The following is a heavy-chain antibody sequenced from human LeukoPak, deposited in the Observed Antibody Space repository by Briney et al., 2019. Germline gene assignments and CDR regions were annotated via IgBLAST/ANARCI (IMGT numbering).Heavy chain of an antibody. D-gene: IGHD3-3*01. J-gene: IGHJ4*02. CDR3: TTDAGTIFGVRVDY. CDR1: GFTFSSYA. Sequence: GGSLRLSCAASGFTFSSYAMSWVRQAPGKGLEWVSAISGSGGSTYYADSVKGRFTISRDDSKNTLYLQMNSLKTEDTAVYYCTTDAGTIFGVRVDYWGQGTLVTVSS. CDR2: ISGSGGST. V-gene: IGHV3-23*01.